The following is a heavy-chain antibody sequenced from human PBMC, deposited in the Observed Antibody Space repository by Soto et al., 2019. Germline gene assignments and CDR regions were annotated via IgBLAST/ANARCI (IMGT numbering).Heavy chain of an antibody. J-gene: IGHJ6*02. D-gene: IGHD3-16*01. V-gene: IGHV1-46*01. Sequence: ASVKVSCKASGDSVSNDYLHWVRQAPGQGFEWLGLISPFGGATAYAQRFKGRVTVTMDKSSTTFYLELSSLRSDDTAVYFCAKGRGGKTVANFGMDVWGQGVTVTVCS. CDR2: ISPFGGAT. CDR3: AKGRGGKTVANFGMDV. CDR1: GDSVSNDY.